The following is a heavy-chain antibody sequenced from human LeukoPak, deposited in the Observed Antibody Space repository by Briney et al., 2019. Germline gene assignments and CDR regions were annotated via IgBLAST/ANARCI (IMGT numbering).Heavy chain of an antibody. CDR2: IYYSGST. CDR3: AREYGDYQPYYFDY. J-gene: IGHJ4*02. V-gene: IGHV4-39*02. D-gene: IGHD4-17*01. CDR1: GGSISSSSYY. Sequence: SETLSLTCTVSGGSISSSSYYWGWIRQPPGKGLEWIGSIYYSGSTYYNPSLKSRVTISVDTSKNQFSLKLSSVTAADTAVYYCAREYGDYQPYYFDYWGQGTLVTVSS.